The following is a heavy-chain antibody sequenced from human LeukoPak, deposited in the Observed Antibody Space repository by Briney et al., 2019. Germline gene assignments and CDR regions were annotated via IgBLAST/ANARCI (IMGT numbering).Heavy chain of an antibody. D-gene: IGHD2-2*01. Sequence: SETLSLTCAVYGGSFSGYYWSWIRQPPGKGLEWIGEINHSGSTNYNPSLKSRVTISVDTSKNQFSLKLSSVTAADTAVYYCARVKNSPASRANWYFDLWGRGTLVTVSS. J-gene: IGHJ2*01. CDR2: INHSGST. CDR1: GGSFSGYY. CDR3: ARVKNSPASRANWYFDL. V-gene: IGHV4-34*01.